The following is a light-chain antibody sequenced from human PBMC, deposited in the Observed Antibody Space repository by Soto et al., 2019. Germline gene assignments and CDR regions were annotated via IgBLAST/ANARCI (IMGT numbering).Light chain of an antibody. CDR3: DSYTSSRAYV. V-gene: IGLV2-14*01. CDR2: EVS. CDR1: SSDVGAYNY. Sequence: QSALTQPASVSGSPGQSITISCTGTSSDVGAYNYVSWYHQYPGKAPKLMIYEVSNRPSGVSNRFSGSKSGNTASLTISGLQAEDEADYYCDSYTSSRAYVFGIGTKLTVL. J-gene: IGLJ1*01.